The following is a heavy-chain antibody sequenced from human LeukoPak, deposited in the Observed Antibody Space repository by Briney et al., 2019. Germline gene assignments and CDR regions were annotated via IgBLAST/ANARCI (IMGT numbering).Heavy chain of an antibody. Sequence: SVKVSCKASGGTFSSYAISWVRQAPGQGLEWMGGIIPMFGTANYAQKFQGRVTITADKSTSTAYMELSSLRSEDTAVYYCARVVDTAMVKDAFDIWGQGTMVTVSS. J-gene: IGHJ3*02. CDR1: GGTFSSYA. CDR3: ARVVDTAMVKDAFDI. D-gene: IGHD5-18*01. V-gene: IGHV1-69*06. CDR2: IIPMFGTA.